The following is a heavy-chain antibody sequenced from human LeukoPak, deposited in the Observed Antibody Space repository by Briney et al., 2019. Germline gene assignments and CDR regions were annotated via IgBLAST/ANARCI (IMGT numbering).Heavy chain of an antibody. Sequence: GASVKVSCKASGGTFSSYAISWVRQAPGQGLEWMGRIIPIFGTANYAQKFQGRVTITTDESTCTAYMELSSLRSEDTAVYYCARLTVWGSYRYDPWGQGTLVTVSS. CDR1: GGTFSSYA. CDR3: ARLTVWGSYRYDP. V-gene: IGHV1-69*05. J-gene: IGHJ5*02. D-gene: IGHD3-16*02. CDR2: IIPIFGTA.